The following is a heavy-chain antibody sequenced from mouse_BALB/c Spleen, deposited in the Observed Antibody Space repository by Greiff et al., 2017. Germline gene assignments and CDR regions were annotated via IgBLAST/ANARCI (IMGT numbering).Heavy chain of an antibody. D-gene: IGHD2-4*01. CDR1: GISITTGNYR. CDR3: ARDSTMITPFAY. CDR2: IYYSGTI. V-gene: IGHV3-5*02. J-gene: IGHJ3*01. Sequence: EVKLMESGPGLVKPSQTVSLTCTVTGISITTGNYRWSWIRQFPGNKLEWIGYIYYSGTITYNPSLTSRTTITRDTSKNQFFLEMNSLTAEDTATYYCARDSTMITPFAYWGQGTLVTVSA.